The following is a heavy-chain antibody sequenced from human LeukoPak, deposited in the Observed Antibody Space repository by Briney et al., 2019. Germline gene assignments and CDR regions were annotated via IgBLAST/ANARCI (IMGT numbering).Heavy chain of an antibody. CDR1: GFTVSSNY. CDR3: ARGPFYCSSPSCHRAPFDP. J-gene: IGHJ5*02. D-gene: IGHD2-2*01. V-gene: IGHV3-53*01. Sequence: GGSLRLSCAASGFTVSSNYMSWVRQAPGKGLEWVSVIYSGGSTYYADSVKGRFTISRDNSKNTLYLQMNSLRAEDTAVYYCARGPFYCSSPSCHRAPFDPWGQGTLVTVSS. CDR2: IYSGGST.